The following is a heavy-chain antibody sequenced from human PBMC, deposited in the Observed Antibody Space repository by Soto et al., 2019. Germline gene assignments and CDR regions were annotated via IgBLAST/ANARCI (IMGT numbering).Heavy chain of an antibody. D-gene: IGHD7-27*01. CDR3: TRANWYSEY. V-gene: IGHV4-59*11. CDR2: IYYNGNT. Sequence: QVQLQESGPGLVKPSETLSLTCTVSGGSISNHYWIWIRQPPGKGLEWIGYIYYNGNTNYNPSLKSRVTRSVDTSKNQISLKLSSVTAADTAVYYCTRANWYSEYWGQGTLVTVSS. J-gene: IGHJ4*02. CDR1: GGSISNHY.